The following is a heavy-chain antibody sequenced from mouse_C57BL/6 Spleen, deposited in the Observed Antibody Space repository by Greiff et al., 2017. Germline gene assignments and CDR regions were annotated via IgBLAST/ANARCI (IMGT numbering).Heavy chain of an antibody. J-gene: IGHJ2*01. CDR1: GYAFSSYW. Sequence: VKVVESGAELVKPGASVKISCKASGYAFSSYWMNWVKQRPGKGLEWIGQIYPGDGDTNYNGKFKGKATLTADKSSSTAYMQLSSLTSEDSAVYFCAREDYGSSSFDYWGQGTTLTVSS. D-gene: IGHD1-1*01. V-gene: IGHV1-80*01. CDR3: AREDYGSSSFDY. CDR2: IYPGDGDT.